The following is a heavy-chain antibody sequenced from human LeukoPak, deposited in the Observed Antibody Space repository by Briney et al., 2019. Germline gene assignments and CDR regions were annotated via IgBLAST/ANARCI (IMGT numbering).Heavy chain of an antibody. Sequence: PSETLSLTCTVSGDSVSNSPYYWSWIRQPPGKGLEWIGYVYDTGSTNYNPSLKSRATISADTSKNQFSLRLRPITAADTAVYYCARDPGLRNYDDSSGSPGAFDIWGQGTMVTVSS. CDR2: VYDTGST. CDR3: ARDPGLRNYDDSSGSPGAFDI. J-gene: IGHJ3*02. CDR1: GDSVSNSPYY. D-gene: IGHD3-22*01. V-gene: IGHV4-61*01.